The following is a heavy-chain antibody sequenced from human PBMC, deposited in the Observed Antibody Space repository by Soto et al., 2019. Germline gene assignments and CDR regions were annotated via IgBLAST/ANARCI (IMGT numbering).Heavy chain of an antibody. V-gene: IGHV1-46*03. Sequence: ASVKVSCKASGYTFTSYYMHWVRQAPGQGLEWMGIINPSGGSTSYAQKFQGRVTMTRDTSTSTVYMELSSLRSEDTAVYYCARDLFSVVVAATHFDYWGQGTLVTVSS. J-gene: IGHJ4*02. D-gene: IGHD2-15*01. CDR1: GYTFTSYY. CDR3: ARDLFSVVVAATHFDY. CDR2: INPSGGST.